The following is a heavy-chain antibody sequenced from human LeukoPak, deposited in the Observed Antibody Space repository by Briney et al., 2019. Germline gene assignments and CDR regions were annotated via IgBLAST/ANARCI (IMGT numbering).Heavy chain of an antibody. D-gene: IGHD3-16*02. Sequence: GGSLRLSCAASGFTFSSYSMNWVRQAPGKGLEWVSSISISSSYIYYADSVKGRFTISRDNAKNSLYLQMNSLRAEDTAVYYCARDQEGYIWGSYRPYYFDYWGQGTLATVSS. J-gene: IGHJ4*02. CDR3: ARDQEGYIWGSYRPYYFDY. CDR2: ISISSSYI. CDR1: GFTFSSYS. V-gene: IGHV3-21*01.